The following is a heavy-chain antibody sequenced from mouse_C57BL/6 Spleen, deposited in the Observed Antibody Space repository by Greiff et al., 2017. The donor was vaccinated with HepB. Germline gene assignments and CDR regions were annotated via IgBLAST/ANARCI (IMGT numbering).Heavy chain of an antibody. CDR3: ARSGYAKLWYFDV. D-gene: IGHD3-2*02. V-gene: IGHV1-81*01. CDR2: IYPRSGNT. J-gene: IGHJ1*03. Sequence: QVQLQQSGAELARPGASVKLSCKASGYTFTSYGISWVKQSTGQGLEWIGEIYPRSGNTYYNEKFKGKATLTADKSSSTAYLSLRILTSAASAVYFCARSGYAKLWYFDVWGTGTTVTVSS. CDR1: GYTFTSYG.